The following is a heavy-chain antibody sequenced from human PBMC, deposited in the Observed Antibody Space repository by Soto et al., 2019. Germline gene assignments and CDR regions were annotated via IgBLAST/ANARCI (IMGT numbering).Heavy chain of an antibody. CDR1: GFPFGGEW. D-gene: IGHD4-17*01. V-gene: IGHV3-74*01. CDR3: VRTYGDPPG. J-gene: IGHJ4*02. CDR2: MNKDGSII. Sequence: EVLLVESGGGIVQPGGSLRLSCAASGFPFGGEWMHWVRQGPGKGLVWVSRMNKDGSIIAYADSVRGRFTISRDNAKSTLYLYMNNLRHEDTALYICVRTYGDPPGWGQGTQVIVSS.